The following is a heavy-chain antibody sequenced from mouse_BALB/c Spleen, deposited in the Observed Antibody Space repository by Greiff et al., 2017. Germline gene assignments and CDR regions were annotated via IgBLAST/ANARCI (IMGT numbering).Heavy chain of an antibody. J-gene: IGHJ3*01. CDR3: ARIHYYGYWFAY. Sequence: QVQLQQSGAELARPGASVKMSCKASGYTFTSYTMHWVKQRPGQGLEWIGYINPSSGYTNYNQKFKDKATLTVDNSSSTAYMELRSLTSEDSAVYYCARIHYYGYWFAYWGQGTLVTVSA. CDR1: GYTFTSYT. CDR2: INPSSGYT. D-gene: IGHD1-2*01. V-gene: IGHV1-4*01.